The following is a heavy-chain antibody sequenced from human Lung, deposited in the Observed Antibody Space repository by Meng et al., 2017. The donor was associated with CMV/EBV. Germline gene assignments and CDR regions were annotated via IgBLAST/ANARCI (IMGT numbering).Heavy chain of an antibody. CDR2: IITISCMA. CDR1: GGSFSGHA. V-gene: IGHV1-69*05. Sequence: SEKVPCKASGGSFSGHATGWVRQAPGPGREWMGGIITISCMANYAQRFQDRVMITTDESTSTAYVKVSRLRSDDTAVYYCARVDGSNTGCYLLDGWFDPWGQGTLVTVSS. D-gene: IGHD2-2*01. CDR3: ARVDGSNTGCYLLDGWFDP. J-gene: IGHJ5*02.